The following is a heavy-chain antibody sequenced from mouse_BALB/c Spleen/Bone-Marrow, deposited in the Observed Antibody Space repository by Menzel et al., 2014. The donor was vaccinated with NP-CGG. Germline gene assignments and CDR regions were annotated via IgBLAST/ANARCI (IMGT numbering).Heavy chain of an antibody. CDR1: GYTFTSYW. Sequence: EVQLQQSGTVLARPGASVKMSCKASGYTFTSYWMHWVKQRPGQGLEWIGAIYPGNSDTSYNQKFKGKAKLTAVTSTNTAYMELSSLTNEDSAVYFCTRWGVYDSIFMDYWGQGTSVTVSS. V-gene: IGHV1-5*01. J-gene: IGHJ4*01. CDR2: IYPGNSDT. CDR3: TRWGVYDSIFMDY. D-gene: IGHD1-1*01.